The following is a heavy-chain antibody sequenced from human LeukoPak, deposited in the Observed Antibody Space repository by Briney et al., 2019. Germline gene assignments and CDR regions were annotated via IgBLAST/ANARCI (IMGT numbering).Heavy chain of an antibody. D-gene: IGHD3-22*01. CDR2: INPNSGGT. CDR1: GYTFTGYY. CDR3: ATYYNSGVHAFHI. V-gene: IGHV1-2*02. J-gene: IGHJ3*02. Sequence: ASVKVSCKASGYTFTGYYMHWVRQAPGQGLEWMGWINPNSGGTNYAQKFQGRVTMTRDTSISTAYMDLRRLTSDDTVVYYCATYYNSGVHAFHIWGQGTMVTVSS.